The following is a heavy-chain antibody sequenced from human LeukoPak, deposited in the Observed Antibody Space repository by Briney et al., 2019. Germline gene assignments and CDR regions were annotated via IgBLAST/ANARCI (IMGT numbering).Heavy chain of an antibody. D-gene: IGHD3-10*01. V-gene: IGHV3-7*01. Sequence: TGGSLRLSCAASGFTFSSYTMSWVRQAPGKEVEWVANIKQDGSDKYYVDSVKGRFTISGDNAKNSLYLQMNSLRAEDTAVYFCARLTAGRGADYWGQGTLVTVSS. J-gene: IGHJ4*02. CDR1: GFTFSSYT. CDR2: IKQDGSDK. CDR3: ARLTAGRGADY.